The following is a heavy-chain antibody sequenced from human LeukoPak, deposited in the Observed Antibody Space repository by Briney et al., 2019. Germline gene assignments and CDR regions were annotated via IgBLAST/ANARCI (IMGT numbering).Heavy chain of an antibody. V-gene: IGHV3-21*01. Sequence: GGSLRLSCAASGFTFSRYSMNWVRQAPGKGLEWVSSISSSSSYIYYADSVKGRFAISRDNAKNSLYLQMNSLRAEDTAVYYCARDKALDYDILTGYPWDAFDIWGQGTMVTVSS. CDR1: GFTFSRYS. D-gene: IGHD3-9*01. CDR2: ISSSSSYI. J-gene: IGHJ3*02. CDR3: ARDKALDYDILTGYPWDAFDI.